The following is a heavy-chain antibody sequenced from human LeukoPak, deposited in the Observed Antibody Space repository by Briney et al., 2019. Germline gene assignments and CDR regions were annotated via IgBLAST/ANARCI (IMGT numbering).Heavy chain of an antibody. CDR3: ARDVFCGGDCYSPKCN. CDR2: INQDGSEK. J-gene: IGHJ4*02. Sequence: GGSLRLSCAASGFTFRSYCMSWVRQAPGKGLEWVANINQDGSEKYYVDSVKGRFTISRDNAENSLFLQLNSLRAEDTAVYYCARDVFCGGDCYSPKCNWGQGTLVTVSS. CDR1: GFTFRSYC. V-gene: IGHV3-7*01. D-gene: IGHD2-21*02.